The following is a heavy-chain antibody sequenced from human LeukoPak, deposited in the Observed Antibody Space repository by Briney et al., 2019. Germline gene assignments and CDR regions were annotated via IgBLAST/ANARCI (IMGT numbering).Heavy chain of an antibody. D-gene: IGHD3-10*02. CDR3: AGIVRGVITQVP. CDR1: GFTFSSYE. Sequence: GGSLRLSCAASGFTFSSYEMNWVRQAPGKGLEWVSYISSSGSTIYYADSVKGRFTISRDNAKNSLYLQVNSLRAEDTAVYYCAGIVRGVITQVPWGQGTLVTVSS. J-gene: IGHJ4*02. CDR2: ISSSGSTI. V-gene: IGHV3-48*03.